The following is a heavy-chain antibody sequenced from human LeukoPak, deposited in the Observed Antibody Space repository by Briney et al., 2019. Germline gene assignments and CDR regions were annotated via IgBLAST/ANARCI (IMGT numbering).Heavy chain of an antibody. CDR2: IYHSGST. V-gene: IGHV4-38-2*02. Sequence: SETLSLTCTVSGYSISSGYYWGWIRQPPGKGLEWIGSIYHSGSTYYNPSLKSRVTISVDTSKNQFSLKLSSVTAADTAVYYCARAYYYYDSSGYENWFDPWGQGTLVTVSS. J-gene: IGHJ5*02. D-gene: IGHD3-22*01. CDR3: ARAYYYYDSSGYENWFDP. CDR1: GYSISSGYY.